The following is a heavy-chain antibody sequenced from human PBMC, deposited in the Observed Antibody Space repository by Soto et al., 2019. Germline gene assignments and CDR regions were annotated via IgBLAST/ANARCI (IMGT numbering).Heavy chain of an antibody. J-gene: IGHJ4*02. CDR2: ASGTGGTT. CDR3: AKDGYYHDSSGYSYFDY. V-gene: IGHV3-23*01. D-gene: IGHD3-22*01. Sequence: EVQLLESGGGLVHPGGSLRLSCAASGFTFNNFAMSWVRQAPGKGLEWVAAASGTGGTTYYADSVKGRFTISRDNAKKTVSLQMNRLRAEDTALYYCAKDGYYHDSSGYSYFDYWGQGILVSVST. CDR1: GFTFNNFA.